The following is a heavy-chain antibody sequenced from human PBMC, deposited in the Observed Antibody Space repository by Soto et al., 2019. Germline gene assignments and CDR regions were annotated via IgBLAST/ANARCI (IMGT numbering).Heavy chain of an antibody. CDR1: GYTFTGYN. V-gene: IGHV1-2*02. J-gene: IGHJ4*02. Sequence: QVQLVQSGAEVKKPGASVKVSCKASGYTFTGYNMHWVRQAPGQGLEWMGWITPNSGGTKYAQRFQGRGNMTRDTTIDTADKGLSRLSSDDTDVYYCETSLLSNSWSEPQGDYGGQGTVVTVSS. CDR3: ETSLLSNSWSEPQGDY. D-gene: IGHD2-21*02. CDR2: ITPNSGGT.